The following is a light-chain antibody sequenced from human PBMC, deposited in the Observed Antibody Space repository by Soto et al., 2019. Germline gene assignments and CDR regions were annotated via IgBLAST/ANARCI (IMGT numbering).Light chain of an antibody. CDR3: QQTYSTPPT. CDR1: ENVDTY. CDR2: AAS. J-gene: IGKJ1*01. Sequence: DIQVTQSPSSLSSSVGDRVTITCRASENVDTYVNWYQQIPGKAPSLLISAASTLQSGVPPRFRGSGSVTSFSLTIDSLQPEDFAVYYCQQTYSTPPTFGQGTKVEVK. V-gene: IGKV1-39*01.